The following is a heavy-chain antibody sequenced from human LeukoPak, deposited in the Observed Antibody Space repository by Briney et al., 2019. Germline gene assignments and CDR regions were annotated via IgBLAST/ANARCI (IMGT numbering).Heavy chain of an antibody. CDR2: ISSNGGSI. D-gene: IGHD3-22*01. Sequence: GGSLRLSCAASGFTFSSYAMHWVRQAPGKGLEYVSAISSNGGSIYYANSVKGRFTISRDNSKNTLYLQMGSLRAEDMAVYYCARCYYDSSGYPTQDYWGQGTLVTVSS. CDR3: ARCYYDSSGYPTQDY. V-gene: IGHV3-64*01. CDR1: GFTFSSYA. J-gene: IGHJ4*02.